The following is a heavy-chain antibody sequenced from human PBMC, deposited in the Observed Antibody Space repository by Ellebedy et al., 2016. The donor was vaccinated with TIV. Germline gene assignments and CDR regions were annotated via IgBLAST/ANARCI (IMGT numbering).Heavy chain of an antibody. V-gene: IGHV1-8*01. Sequence: AASVKVSCKASGYTFTSYDINWVRQATGQGLEWMGWLNPNSGNTGHAQNFQGRVTMTRSTSISTAYMELSSLRPEDTAVYYCARRVAANDAFDIWGQGTMVTVSS. D-gene: IGHD2-15*01. CDR2: LNPNSGNT. CDR1: GYTFTSYD. J-gene: IGHJ3*02. CDR3: ARRVAANDAFDI.